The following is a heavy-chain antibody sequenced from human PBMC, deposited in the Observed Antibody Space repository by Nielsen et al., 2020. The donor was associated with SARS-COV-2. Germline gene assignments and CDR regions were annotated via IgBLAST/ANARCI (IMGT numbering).Heavy chain of an antibody. CDR3: ATHTGSYSYYGADV. Sequence: SETLSLTCTVSGGSISSHYWTWIRQFPGKGMEWIGYNYYSGSANYNPSLKSRVTISIDTSNNKFSLNLTSMTAADTAVYYCATHTGSYSYYGADVWGQGIMVIVSS. V-gene: IGHV4-59*11. CDR2: NYYSGSA. J-gene: IGHJ6*02. CDR1: GGSISSHY. D-gene: IGHD1-26*01.